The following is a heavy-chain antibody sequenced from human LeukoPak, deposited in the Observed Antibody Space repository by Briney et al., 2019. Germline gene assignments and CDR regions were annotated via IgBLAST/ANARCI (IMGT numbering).Heavy chain of an antibody. J-gene: IGHJ4*02. V-gene: IGHV3-64*01. CDR2: ISPDGRAT. Sequence: PGGSLRLSCAASGFIFSYYSMHWVRQAPGKGLEYVSVISPDGRATYYTNSVKGRFTISRDNSKNTVYLQMDSLRDDDTAVYYCARERPAGSTDYWGQGTLVTVSS. CDR1: GFIFSYYS. D-gene: IGHD1-14*01. CDR3: ARERPAGSTDY.